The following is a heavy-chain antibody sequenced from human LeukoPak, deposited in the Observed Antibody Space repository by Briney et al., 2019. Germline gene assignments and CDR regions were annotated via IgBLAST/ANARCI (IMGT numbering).Heavy chain of an antibody. D-gene: IGHD2-21*01. Sequence: SETLSLTCTVSGGSISSSSYYWGWIRQPPGKGLEWIGSIYYSGSTYYNPSLKSRVTISVDTSKNQFSLKLSSVTAADTAVYYCARHVAIIPFDYWGQGTLVTVSS. CDR3: ARHVAIIPFDY. CDR2: IYYSGST. J-gene: IGHJ4*02. V-gene: IGHV4-39*01. CDR1: GGSISSSSYY.